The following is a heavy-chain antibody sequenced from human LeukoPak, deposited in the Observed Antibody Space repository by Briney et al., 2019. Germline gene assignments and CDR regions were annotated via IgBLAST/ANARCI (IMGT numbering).Heavy chain of an antibody. J-gene: IGHJ4*02. CDR2: ISHDGSNK. CDR1: GFTFSSYG. D-gene: IGHD6-19*01. Sequence: PGGSLRLSCAASGFTFSSYGMHWVRQAPGKGLEWVAVISHDGSNKYYADSVKGRFTISRDNSKNTLYLQMNSLRAEDTAVYYCAKDSSGWYFDYWGQGTLVTVSS. CDR3: AKDSSGWYFDY. V-gene: IGHV3-30*18.